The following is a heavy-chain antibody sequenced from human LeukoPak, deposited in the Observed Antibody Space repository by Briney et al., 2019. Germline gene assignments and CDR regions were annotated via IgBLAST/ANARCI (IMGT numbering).Heavy chain of an antibody. CDR2: IYYSGST. CDR1: GGSISSYY. V-gene: IGHV4-59*01. CDR3: ARGGGVTYYDSTGYLWYFDY. Sequence: SETLSLTCSVSGGSISSYYWSWIRQPPGKGLEWIGYIYYSGSTNYNPSLKSRVTISVDTSKNQFSLKLSSVTAADTAVYYCARGGGVTYYDSTGYLWYFDYWGQGTLVTVSS. D-gene: IGHD3-22*01. J-gene: IGHJ4*02.